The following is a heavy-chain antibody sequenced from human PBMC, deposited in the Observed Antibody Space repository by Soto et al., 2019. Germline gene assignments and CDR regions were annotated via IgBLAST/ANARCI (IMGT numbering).Heavy chain of an antibody. CDR2: IYPGDSDT. V-gene: IGHV5-51*01. J-gene: IGHJ6*02. D-gene: IGHD5-18*01. CDR3: ARHSGYSYGYGGYYYYGMDV. Sequence: GESLKISCKGSGYSFTSYLIGWVRQMPGKGLEWMGIIYPGDSDTRYSPSFQGQVTISADKSISTAYLQWSSLKASDTAMYYCARHSGYSYGYGGYYYYGMDVWGQGTTVTVSS. CDR1: GYSFTSYL.